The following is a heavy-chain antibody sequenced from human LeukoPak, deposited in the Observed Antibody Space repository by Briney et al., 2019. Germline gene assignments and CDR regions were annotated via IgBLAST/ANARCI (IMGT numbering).Heavy chain of an antibody. CDR1: GYIFTSYD. D-gene: IGHD3-22*01. Sequence: GASVKVSCKASGYIFTSYDINWVRQATGQALEWMGWMNPNRGNTGYAQKFQGRVTMTRNTAISTAYIELSSRTAEETTVYDCARGGYYYDSSGYYARYYYYYMDVWGKGTTVIVSS. CDR2: MNPNRGNT. V-gene: IGHV1-8*01. CDR3: ARGGYYYDSSGYYARYYYYYMDV. J-gene: IGHJ6*03.